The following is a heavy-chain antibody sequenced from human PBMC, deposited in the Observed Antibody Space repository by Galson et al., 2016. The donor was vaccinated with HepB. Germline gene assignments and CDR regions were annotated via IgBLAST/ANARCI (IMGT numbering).Heavy chain of an antibody. D-gene: IGHD3-3*01. V-gene: IGHV2-5*01. J-gene: IGHJ4*02. Sequence: PALVKPTQTLTLTCTFSGFSLSTSGVGVGWIRQPPGKALEWLAVIYWNDDKHYSPSLMNRLTIAKDTSKSQVVLTMTNMDPVDTATYYCAHPPFRDYDFWGGFYSGGDYFDCWGQGTLVTVSS. CDR1: GFSLSTSGVG. CDR2: IYWNDDK. CDR3: AHPPFRDYDFWGGFYSGGDYFDC.